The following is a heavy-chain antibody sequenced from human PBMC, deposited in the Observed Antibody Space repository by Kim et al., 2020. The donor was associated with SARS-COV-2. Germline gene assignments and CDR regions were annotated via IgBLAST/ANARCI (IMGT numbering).Heavy chain of an antibody. CDR2: LYYTGST. Sequence: SETLSLTCNVSGVSTTTYYWTWIRQPPGKGLEWIGYLYYTGSTNYNTSLRSRVTISLDTPKNQVSLRLRSVTAADTAVYYCARLDSGGLRDWGQGTLVTVSS. J-gene: IGHJ4*02. CDR3: ARLDSGGLRD. D-gene: IGHD3-10*01. CDR1: GVSTTTYY. V-gene: IGHV4-59*01.